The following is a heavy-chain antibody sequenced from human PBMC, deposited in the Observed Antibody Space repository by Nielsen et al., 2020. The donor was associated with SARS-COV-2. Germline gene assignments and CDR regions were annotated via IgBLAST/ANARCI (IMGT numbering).Heavy chain of an antibody. CDR1: EFSLSFYT. Sequence: GESLKISCAASEFSLSFYTMHWVRQAPGKGLEWVAVISYDGSNKYYADSVKGRFTISRDNSKNTLYLQMNSLRAEDTAVYYCARDGQTYYDFWSGYYPGDYWGQGTLVTVSS. CDR3: ARDGQTYYDFWSGYYPGDY. J-gene: IGHJ4*02. D-gene: IGHD3-3*01. V-gene: IGHV3-30-3*01. CDR2: ISYDGSNK.